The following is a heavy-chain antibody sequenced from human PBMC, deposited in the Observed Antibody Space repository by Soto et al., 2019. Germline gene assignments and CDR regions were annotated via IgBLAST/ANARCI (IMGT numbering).Heavy chain of an antibody. CDR1: GGSFSGYY. Sequence: SETLSLTCAVYGGSFSGYYWSWIRQPPGKGLEWIGEINHSGSTNYNPSLKSRVTISVDTSKTQFSLKLSSVTAADTAVYYCARRGTVQQLFWSDYYYGMDVWGQGTTVTVSS. CDR2: INHSGST. V-gene: IGHV4-34*01. CDR3: ARRGTVQQLFWSDYYYGMDV. J-gene: IGHJ6*02. D-gene: IGHD3-3*01.